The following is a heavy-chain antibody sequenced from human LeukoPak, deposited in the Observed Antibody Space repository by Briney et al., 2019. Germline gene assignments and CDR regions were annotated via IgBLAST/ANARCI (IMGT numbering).Heavy chain of an antibody. CDR1: GFTFSSYA. CDR3: VKWGVWYSGYDWDY. J-gene: IGHJ4*02. CDR2: ISGNGGST. D-gene: IGHD5-12*01. V-gene: IGHV3-64D*09. Sequence: GGSLRLSCSASGFTFSSYAIHWVRQAQGKGLEYVSAISGNGGSTYYADSVKGRFTISRDNSKNTLYLQMSSLRVEDTAVYYCVKWGVWYSGYDWDYWGQGTLVTVSS.